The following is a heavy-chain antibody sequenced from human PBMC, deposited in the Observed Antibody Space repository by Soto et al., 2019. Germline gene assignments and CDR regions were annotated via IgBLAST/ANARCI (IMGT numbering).Heavy chain of an antibody. J-gene: IGHJ4*02. CDR1: GYSFSTYW. CDR3: ARHSLATQPGDY. Sequence: GESLNISCKASGYSFSTYWIAWVRQRPGKGLDWMGIIYPGDSDTRYSPSFQGQVTISVDNSIDTAYLEWTTLRASDSAMYYCARHSLATQPGDYWGQGTRVTVSS. D-gene: IGHD5-12*01. CDR2: IYPGDSDT. V-gene: IGHV5-51*01.